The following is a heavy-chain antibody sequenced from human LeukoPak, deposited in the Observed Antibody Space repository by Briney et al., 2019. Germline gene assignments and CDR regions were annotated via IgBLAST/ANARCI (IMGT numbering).Heavy chain of an antibody. D-gene: IGHD3-10*01. CDR2: IYYSGST. V-gene: IGHV4-59*08. Sequence: SETLSLTCTVSGGSISSYYWSWIRQPPGKGLEWIGYIYYSGSTNYNPSLKSRVTISVDTSKNQFSLKLSSVTAADTAVYYCARANYYGSGSYQYYYYYMDVWGKGTTVTVSS. CDR1: GGSISSYY. CDR3: ARANYYGSGSYQYYYYYMDV. J-gene: IGHJ6*03.